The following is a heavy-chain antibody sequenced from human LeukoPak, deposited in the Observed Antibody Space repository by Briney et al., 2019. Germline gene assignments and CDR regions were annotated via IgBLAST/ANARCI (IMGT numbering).Heavy chain of an antibody. J-gene: IGHJ6*03. CDR3: AREGSSSWYAYYYYYMDV. V-gene: IGHV3-7*01. CDR1: GFTFSSYW. CDR2: IKQDGREK. D-gene: IGHD6-13*01. Sequence: GGPLRLSCAASGFTFSSYWMSWVRQAPGKGLEWVANIKQDGREKYYVDPVKGRFTISRDNAKNSLYLQMNSLRAEDTAVYYCAREGSSSWYAYYYYYMDVWGKGTTVTVSS.